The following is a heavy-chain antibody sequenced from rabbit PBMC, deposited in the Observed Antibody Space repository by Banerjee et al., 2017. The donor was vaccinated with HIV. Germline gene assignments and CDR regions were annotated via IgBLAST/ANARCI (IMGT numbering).Heavy chain of an antibody. Sequence: QEQLVESGGGLVQPGGSLTLSCKASGFDFSNYYMSWVRQAPGKGLEWIGIGYNGAGDTDYADSVKGRFTISRDNAQNTVFLQLTSLTVADTATYFCARDSGWAALFDLWGPGTLVTVS. J-gene: IGHJ4*01. D-gene: IGHD4-1*01. CDR1: GFDFSNYY. CDR3: ARDSGWAALFDL. V-gene: IGHV1S47*01. CDR2: GYNGAGDT.